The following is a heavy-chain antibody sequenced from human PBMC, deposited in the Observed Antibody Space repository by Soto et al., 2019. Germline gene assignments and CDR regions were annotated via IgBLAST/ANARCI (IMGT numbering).Heavy chain of an antibody. CDR1: LVSAFNFSDQY. V-gene: IGHV3-30*18. Sequence: GGSLRLSCTVSLVSAFNFSDQYMDWVRQAPGKGLEWVAVLSYNGGNKYYADSVKGRFTISRDNSKKTLYLQMNSLRAEDTAVYYCAKHHDVAAAAYYFDYWGQGTRVTVSS. CDR3: AKHHDVAAAAYYFDY. J-gene: IGHJ4*02. D-gene: IGHD6-13*01. CDR2: LSYNGGNK.